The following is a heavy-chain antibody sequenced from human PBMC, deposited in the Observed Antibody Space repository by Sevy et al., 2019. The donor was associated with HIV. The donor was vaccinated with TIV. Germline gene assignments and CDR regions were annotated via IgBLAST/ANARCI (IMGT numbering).Heavy chain of an antibody. Sequence: SETLSLTCTVSDTSVSSDNYYWAWIRQPPGKGLEWTGYIYNIGSTNYNPSLKSRLSISADTSKNQFSLKLNSMTAADTAVYYCAGARYYYGSGTYQYGVDVWGQGTTVTVSS. J-gene: IGHJ6*02. CDR3: AGARYYYGSGTYQYGVDV. V-gene: IGHV4-61*01. D-gene: IGHD3-10*01. CDR2: IYNIGST. CDR1: DTSVSSDNYY.